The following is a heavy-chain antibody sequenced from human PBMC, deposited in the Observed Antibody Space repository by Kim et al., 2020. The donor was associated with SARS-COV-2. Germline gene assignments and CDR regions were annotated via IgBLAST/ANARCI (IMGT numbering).Heavy chain of an antibody. J-gene: IGHJ2*01. Sequence: GGSLRLSCAASGFTFSSYAMSWVRQAPGKGLEWVSAISGSGGSTYYADSVKGRFTISRDNSKNTLYLQMNSLRAEDTAVYYCAKPKGYDILTGDIRDWYFDLWGRGTLVTVSS. V-gene: IGHV3-23*01. D-gene: IGHD3-9*01. CDR2: ISGSGGST. CDR3: AKPKGYDILTGDIRDWYFDL. CDR1: GFTFSSYA.